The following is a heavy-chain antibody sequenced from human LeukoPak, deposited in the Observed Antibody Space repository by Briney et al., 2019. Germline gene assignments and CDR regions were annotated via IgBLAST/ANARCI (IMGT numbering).Heavy chain of an antibody. CDR1: GFTFNNFG. D-gene: IGHD2-15*01. CDR2: IGYDESKK. CDR3: AKDRVVEGGLDY. J-gene: IGHJ4*02. V-gene: IGHV3-30*02. Sequence: GGSLRLSCEASGFTFNNFGMHWVRQAPGKGLEWVAFIGYDESKKYYAESVKGRFTISRDDSKNTLYLQMSALKTEDTAVYYCAKDRVVEGGLDYWGQGTLVTVSS.